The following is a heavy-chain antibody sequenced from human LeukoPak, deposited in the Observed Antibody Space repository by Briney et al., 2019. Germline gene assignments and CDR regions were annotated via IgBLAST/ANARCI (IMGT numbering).Heavy chain of an antibody. D-gene: IGHD6-19*01. J-gene: IGHJ4*02. CDR2: IIPIFGTA. Sequence: SVKVYCKASGGTFSSYAISWVRQAPGQGLEWMGGIIPIFGTANYAQKFQGRVTITADESTSTAYMELSSLRSEDTAVYYCARVQLPYSSGWYLAGFDYWGQGTLVTVSS. V-gene: IGHV1-69*13. CDR1: GGTFSSYA. CDR3: ARVQLPYSSGWYLAGFDY.